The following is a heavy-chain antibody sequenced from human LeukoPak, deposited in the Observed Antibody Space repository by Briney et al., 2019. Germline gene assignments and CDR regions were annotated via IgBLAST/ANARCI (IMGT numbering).Heavy chain of an antibody. Sequence: ASVKVSCKASGYTFTSYYMHWVRQAPGQGLEWMGIINPSGGSTSYAQKFQGRVTMTRDTSTSTVYMELSSLRSEDTAVYYCARGPPGISSGTSEIWDYWGQGTLVTVSS. J-gene: IGHJ4*02. D-gene: IGHD6-19*01. CDR2: INPSGGST. CDR1: GYTFTSYY. V-gene: IGHV1-46*01. CDR3: ARGPPGISSGTSEIWDY.